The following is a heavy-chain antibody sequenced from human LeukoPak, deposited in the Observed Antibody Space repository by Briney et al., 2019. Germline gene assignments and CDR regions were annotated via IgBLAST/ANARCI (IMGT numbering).Heavy chain of an antibody. CDR3: ARSSPVAAHFDY. CDR2: TYYRSKWYN. Sequence: SQTLSLTCVISVDSVSSDSVAWDWIRQSPSRGLEWLGRTYYRSKWYNDYAASVRSRITINPDTSKNQFSLQLNSLTPEDTAVYYCARSSPVAAHFDYWGQGTLVTVSS. J-gene: IGHJ4*02. CDR1: VDSVSSDSVA. V-gene: IGHV6-1*01. D-gene: IGHD2-15*01.